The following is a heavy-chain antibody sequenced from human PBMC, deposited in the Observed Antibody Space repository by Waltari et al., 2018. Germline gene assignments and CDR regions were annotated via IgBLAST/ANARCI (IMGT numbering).Heavy chain of an antibody. V-gene: IGHV4-59*01. CDR1: GGSISSYY. CDR3: ARDGYDNRKYYFDY. CDR2: IYYSGST. Sequence: QVQLQESGPGLVKPSETLSLTCTVPGGSISSYYWSWTRQPPGKGLEWIGYIYYSGSTNYNPSLKSRVTISVDTSKNQFSLKLSSVTAADTAVYYCARDGYDNRKYYFDYWGQGTLVTVSS. J-gene: IGHJ4*02. D-gene: IGHD5-12*01.